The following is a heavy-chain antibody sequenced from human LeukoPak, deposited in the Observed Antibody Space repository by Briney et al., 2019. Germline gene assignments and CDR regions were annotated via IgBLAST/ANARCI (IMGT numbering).Heavy chain of an antibody. V-gene: IGHV1-2*04. CDR1: GYTFTGYY. J-gene: IGHJ4*02. CDR2: INPNSGGT. Sequence: ASVKVSCKASGYTFTGYYVHWVRQAPGQGLEWMGWINPNSGGTNYAQKFQGWVTMTRDTSISTAYMELSRLRSDDTAVYYCARRAVTGYYFDYWGQGTLVTVSS. D-gene: IGHD3-9*01. CDR3: ARRAVTGYYFDY.